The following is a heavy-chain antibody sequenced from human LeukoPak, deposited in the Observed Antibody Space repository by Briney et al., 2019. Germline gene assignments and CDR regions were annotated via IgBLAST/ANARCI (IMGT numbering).Heavy chain of an antibody. CDR2: IIPIFGTA. Sequence: ASVKVSCKASGYTFTGYYMHWVRQAPGQGLEWMGGIIPIFGTANYAQKFQGRVTITADESTSTAYMELSSLRSEDTAVYYCARTTYSSGWYVLPGRRYYYYYMDVWGKGTTVTISS. CDR3: ARTTYSSGWYVLPGRRYYYYYMDV. V-gene: IGHV1-69*13. CDR1: GYTFTGYY. J-gene: IGHJ6*03. D-gene: IGHD6-19*01.